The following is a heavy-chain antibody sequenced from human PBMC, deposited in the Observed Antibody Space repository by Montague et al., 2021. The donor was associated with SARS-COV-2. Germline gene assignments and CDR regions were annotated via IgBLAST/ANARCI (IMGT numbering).Heavy chain of an antibody. CDR2: IYYSGST. Sequence: SETLSLTCTVSGGSISSSSYYWGWIRQPPGKGLEWIGSIYYSGSTYYNESLKSRVTISVDTSKNQFSLKLSSVTAADTAVYYCARLSNYYGSGSYYPHNYYCSRMDVWGQGTTVTVSS. D-gene: IGHD3-10*01. J-gene: IGHJ6*02. CDR1: GGSISSSSYY. CDR3: ARLSNYYGSGSYYPHNYYCSRMDV. V-gene: IGHV4-39*01.